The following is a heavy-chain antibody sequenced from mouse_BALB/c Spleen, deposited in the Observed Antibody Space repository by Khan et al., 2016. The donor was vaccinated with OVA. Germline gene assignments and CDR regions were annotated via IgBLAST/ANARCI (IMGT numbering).Heavy chain of an antibody. Sequence: VQLQQPGPELVKPGASVKVSCKASGYSFTDYNMFWVKQSHGKSLEWIGYIDPYNGGASYNQKFKGKATLTVDKSSSTAFMHLNSLTSEDSAVFYCARTDYYGSSYYFDYWGQGTTLTVSS. V-gene: IGHV1S135*01. CDR3: ARTDYYGSSYYFDY. CDR1: GYSFTDYN. D-gene: IGHD1-1*01. J-gene: IGHJ2*01. CDR2: IDPYNGGA.